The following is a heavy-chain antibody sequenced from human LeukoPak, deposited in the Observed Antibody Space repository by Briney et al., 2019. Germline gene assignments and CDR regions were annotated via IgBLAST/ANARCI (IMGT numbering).Heavy chain of an antibody. V-gene: IGHV4-39*01. CDR2: IYSSGNT. D-gene: IGHD6-19*01. J-gene: IGHJ4*02. CDR1: GGSISSSSYY. Sequence: SETLSLTCTVSGGSISSSSYYWGWIRQAPGKGLEWIGSIYSSGNTFYNPSLKSRITISVHTSNNQFSLKLSSVTAADTAVYYCARGQGEQWLALDYWGQGTLVTVSS. CDR3: ARGQGEQWLALDY.